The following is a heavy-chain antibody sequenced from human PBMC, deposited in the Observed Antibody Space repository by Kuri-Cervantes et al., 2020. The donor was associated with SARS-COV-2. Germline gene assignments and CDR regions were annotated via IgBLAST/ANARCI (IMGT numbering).Heavy chain of an antibody. CDR2: IIPIFGTA. CDR3: ARDPTHYDFWSGYSRGNWFDP. J-gene: IGHJ5*02. V-gene: IGHV1-69*06. Sequence: SVKVSCKASGGTFSSYTISWVRQAPGQGLEWMRGIIPIFGTANYAQKFQGRVTITADKSTSTAYMELSSLRSEDTAVYYCARDPTHYDFWSGYSRGNWFDPWGQGTLVTVSS. D-gene: IGHD3-3*01. CDR1: GGTFSSYT.